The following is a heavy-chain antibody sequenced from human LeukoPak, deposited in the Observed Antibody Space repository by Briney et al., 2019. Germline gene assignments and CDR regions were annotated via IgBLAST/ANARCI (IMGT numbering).Heavy chain of an antibody. V-gene: IGHV3-48*02. J-gene: IGHJ4*02. CDR3: ARVPGNYGYFDY. CDR1: GFTFSSYG. D-gene: IGHD3-10*01. CDR2: ISSSSSTI. Sequence: GGSLRLSCAASGFTFSSYGMNWVRQAPGKGLEWVSYISSSSSTIYYADSVKGRFTISRDNAKDSLYLQMNSLRDEDTAVYYCARVPGNYGYFDYWGQGTLVTASS.